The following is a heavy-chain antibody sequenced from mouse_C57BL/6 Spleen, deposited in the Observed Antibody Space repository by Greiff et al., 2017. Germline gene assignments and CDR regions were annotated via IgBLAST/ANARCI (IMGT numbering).Heavy chain of an antibody. CDR2: IDPETGGT. V-gene: IGHV1-15*01. J-gene: IGHJ3*01. CDR3: TREGIDAWFAY. CDR1: RYTFTDYE. Sequence: QVQLQQSGAELVRPGASVTLSCKASRYTFTDYEMHWVKQTPVHGLEWIGAIDPETGGTAYNQKFKGKAILTADKSSSTAYMELRSLTSEDSAVYYCTREGIDAWFAYWGQGTLVTVSA.